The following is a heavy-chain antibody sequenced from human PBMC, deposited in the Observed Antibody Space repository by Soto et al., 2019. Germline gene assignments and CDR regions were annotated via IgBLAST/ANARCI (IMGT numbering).Heavy chain of an antibody. CDR3: ARDVNDPYLEWSPHDAFDI. V-gene: IGHV3-48*01. D-gene: IGHD3-3*01. Sequence: GGSLRLSCAASGFTFSSYSMNWVRQAPGKGLEWVSYISSSSSTIYYADSVKGRFTISRDNAKNSLYLQMNSLRAEDTAVYYCARDVNDPYLEWSPHDAFDIWGQGTMVTVSS. CDR1: GFTFSSYS. CDR2: ISSSSSTI. J-gene: IGHJ3*02.